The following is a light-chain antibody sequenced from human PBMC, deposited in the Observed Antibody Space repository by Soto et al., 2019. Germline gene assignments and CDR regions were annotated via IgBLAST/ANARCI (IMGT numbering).Light chain of an antibody. Sequence: EFVMTQSPGTLSLSPRERATLSCMASQSVSSYYLAWYQQKPGQAPRLLIYGASNRATGIPDRFSGSGSGTDFTLTISRLEPEDFAVYYCQQYGSSPSITFGQGTRLEIK. CDR1: QSVSSYY. CDR2: GAS. J-gene: IGKJ5*01. V-gene: IGKV3-20*01. CDR3: QQYGSSPSIT.